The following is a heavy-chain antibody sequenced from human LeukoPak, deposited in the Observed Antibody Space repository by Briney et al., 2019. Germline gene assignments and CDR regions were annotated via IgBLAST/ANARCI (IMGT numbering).Heavy chain of an antibody. D-gene: IGHD3-9*01. J-gene: IGHJ2*01. CDR1: GGSISSGSYY. CDR3: ARQYIDLLTSYHRGELNWYFDL. Sequence: PSQTLSLTCTVSGGSISSGSYYWSWLRHPAGKGLEWTGCIYSSGSTNYHPSLKTRVTISLDTSKNQFSLNLNSVTAADTGVYYGARQYIDLLTSYHRGELNWYFDLGGRGTLVTVSS. V-gene: IGHV4-61*02. CDR2: IYSSGST.